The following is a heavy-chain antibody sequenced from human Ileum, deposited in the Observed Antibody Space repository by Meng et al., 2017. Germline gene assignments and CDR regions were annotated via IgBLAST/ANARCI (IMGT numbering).Heavy chain of an antibody. J-gene: IGHJ4*02. D-gene: IGHD3-16*01. CDR3: ARDRGEGGFFDY. CDR2: VNSDSTT. V-gene: IGHV3-53*01. Sequence: SCAASGFTVSSNYMNWVRQAPGKGLEWVSVVNSDSTTFYADSAKGRFTISRDESKNTVYLQMNSLRAEDTAVYYCARDRGEGGFFDYWGQGTLVTVSS. CDR1: GFTVSSNY.